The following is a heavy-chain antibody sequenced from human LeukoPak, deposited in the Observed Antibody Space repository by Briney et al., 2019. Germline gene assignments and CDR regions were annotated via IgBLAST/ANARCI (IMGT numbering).Heavy chain of an antibody. J-gene: IGHJ4*02. D-gene: IGHD4-11*01. V-gene: IGHV3-23*01. CDR1: GFTFSSYG. CDR3: AKWCFSNYGQPDTPYYFAY. CDR2: ISGSGGST. Sequence: GGSLRLSCAASGFTFSSYGMSWVRQAPGKGLEWVSDISGSGGSTYYADSVKGRFTISRDNSKNTLYLQMNSLRAEDTAVYYCAKWCFSNYGQPDTPYYFAYWGQGTLVTVSP.